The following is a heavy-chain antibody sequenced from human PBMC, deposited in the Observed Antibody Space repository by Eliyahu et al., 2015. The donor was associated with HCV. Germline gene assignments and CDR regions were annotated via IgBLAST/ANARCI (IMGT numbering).Heavy chain of an antibody. CDR1: GYTFTSYG. Sequence: QVQLVQSGAEVKKPGASVKVSXKASGYTFTSYGISWVRQAPGQGLEWMGWISAYNGNTNYAQKLQGRVTMTTDTSTSTAYMELRSLRSDDTAVYYCARDLWVTYYYDSSGYWVWGQGTLVTVSS. CDR2: ISAYNGNT. D-gene: IGHD3-22*01. V-gene: IGHV1-18*01. J-gene: IGHJ4*02. CDR3: ARDLWVTYYYDSSGYWV.